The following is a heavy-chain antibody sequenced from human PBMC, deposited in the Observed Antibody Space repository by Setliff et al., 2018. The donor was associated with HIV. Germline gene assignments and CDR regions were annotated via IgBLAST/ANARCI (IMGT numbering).Heavy chain of an antibody. Sequence: PSETLSLTCSVSGGSMSRVYWSWIRQPPGKGLECIGHISYSGTTNYNPSLESRVSISVDTSKNQFSLKLKSVTAADTAVYYCARDSDGSSYYHFAHWSQGTLVTVS. J-gene: IGHJ4*02. V-gene: IGHV4-59*01. CDR1: GGSMSRVY. CDR3: ARDSDGSSYYHFAH. D-gene: IGHD3-22*01. CDR2: ISYSGTT.